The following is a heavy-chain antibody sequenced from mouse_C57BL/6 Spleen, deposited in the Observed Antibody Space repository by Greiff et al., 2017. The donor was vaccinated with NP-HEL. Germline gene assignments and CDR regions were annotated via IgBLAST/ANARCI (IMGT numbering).Heavy chain of an antibody. CDR3: AREEVYDGYYGYCDY. J-gene: IGHJ2*01. CDR2: IHPNSGST. D-gene: IGHD2-3*01. Sequence: VQLQQSGAELVKPGASVKLSCKASGYTFTSYWMHWVKQRPGQGLEWIGMIHPNSGSTNYNEKFKSKATLTVDKSSSTAYMQLSSLTSEDSAVYYCAREEVYDGYYGYCDYWGQGTTLTVSS. CDR1: GYTFTSYW. V-gene: IGHV1-64*01.